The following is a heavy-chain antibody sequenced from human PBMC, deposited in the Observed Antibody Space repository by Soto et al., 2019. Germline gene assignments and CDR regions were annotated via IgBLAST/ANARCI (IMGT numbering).Heavy chain of an antibody. CDR1: GFTFSDHY. J-gene: IGHJ4*01. CDR3: TRDEPLAPGTLDY. D-gene: IGHD6-13*01. V-gene: IGHV3-72*01. CDR2: IRNKANRYTT. Sequence: EAQLVESGGGLVQPGGSLRLSCAASGFTFSDHYMDWVRQSPGKGLEWVGRIRNKANRYTTEYAASVKGRFTISRDDSRYSIYLQMNSLKTEDTAVYYCTRDEPLAPGTLDYWGQGTLVTVAS.